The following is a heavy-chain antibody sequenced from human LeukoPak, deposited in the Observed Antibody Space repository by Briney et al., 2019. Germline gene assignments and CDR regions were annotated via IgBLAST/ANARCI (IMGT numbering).Heavy chain of an antibody. V-gene: IGHV3-21*01. Sequence: KTGGSLRLSCAASGFTLSSYSMNWVRQAPGKGLEWVSSISSSSIYIYYADSVKGRFTISRDNAKNSLYLQMNSLRAEDTAVYYCAREWETGVPDDYSSSILDYWGQGTLVTVSS. CDR2: ISSSSIYI. CDR3: AREWETGVPDDYSSSILDY. CDR1: GFTLSSYS. J-gene: IGHJ4*02. D-gene: IGHD6-6*01.